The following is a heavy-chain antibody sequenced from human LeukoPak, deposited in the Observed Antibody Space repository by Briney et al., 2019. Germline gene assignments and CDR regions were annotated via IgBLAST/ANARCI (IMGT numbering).Heavy chain of an antibody. Sequence: SETLSLTCNVSGVSISSSSYFWGWIRQPPGKGLEWIGSIYYSGSTYYNPSLKSRVTISVDTSKNQFSLKVSSVTAADTAVYYCASPYSSRFDIWGQGTMVIVSS. D-gene: IGHD6-13*01. CDR2: IYYSGST. V-gene: IGHV4-39*01. J-gene: IGHJ3*02. CDR1: GVSISSSSYF. CDR3: ASPYSSRFDI.